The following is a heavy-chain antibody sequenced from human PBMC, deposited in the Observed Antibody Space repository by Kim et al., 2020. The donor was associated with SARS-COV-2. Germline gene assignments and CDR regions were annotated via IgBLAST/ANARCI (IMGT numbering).Heavy chain of an antibody. CDR3: ARALTVGYCSGGSCYSDYYYYGMDV. D-gene: IGHD2-15*01. CDR1: GFTFSSYG. CDR2: IWYDGSNK. Sequence: GGSLRLSCAASGFTFSSYGMHWVRQAPGKGLEWVAVIWYDGSNKYYADSLKGRFTISRDNSKNTLYLQMNSLRAEDTAGYYCARALTVGYCSGGSCYSDYYYYGMDVWGQGTTVTVSS. V-gene: IGHV3-33*01. J-gene: IGHJ6*02.